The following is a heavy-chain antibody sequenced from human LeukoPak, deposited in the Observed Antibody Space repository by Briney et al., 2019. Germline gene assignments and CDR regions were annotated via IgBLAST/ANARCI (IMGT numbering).Heavy chain of an antibody. Sequence: GASVKVSCKASGGTFSSYAISWVRQAPGQGLEWMGGIIPIFGTANYAQKFQGRVTITADESTSTAYMELSSLRSEDTAVYYCARDRGLVGALYYFDYWGQGTLVTVSS. V-gene: IGHV1-69*01. CDR2: IIPIFGTA. CDR1: GGTFSSYA. CDR3: ARDRGLVGALYYFDY. J-gene: IGHJ4*02. D-gene: IGHD1-26*01.